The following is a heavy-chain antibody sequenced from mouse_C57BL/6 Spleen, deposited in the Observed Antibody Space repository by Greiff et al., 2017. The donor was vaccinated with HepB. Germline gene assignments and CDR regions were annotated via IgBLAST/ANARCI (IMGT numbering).Heavy chain of an antibody. J-gene: IGHJ2*01. V-gene: IGHV5-6*01. CDR3: ARRGQLRLQDFDY. CDR1: GFTFSSYG. D-gene: IGHD3-2*02. CDR2: ISSGGSYT. Sequence: EVQGVESGGDLVKPGGSLKLSCAASGFTFSSYGMSWVRQTPDKRLEWVATISSGGSYTYYPDSVKGRFTISRDNAKNTLYLQMSSLKSEDTAMYYCARRGQLRLQDFDYWGQGTTLTVSS.